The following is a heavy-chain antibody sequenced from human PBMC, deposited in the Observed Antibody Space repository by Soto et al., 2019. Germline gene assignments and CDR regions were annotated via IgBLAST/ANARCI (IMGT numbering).Heavy chain of an antibody. Sequence: SETLSLTCTVSGGSISSGDYYWSWIRQPPGKGLEWIGYIYYSGSTYYNPSLKSRVTISVDTSKNQFSLKLSSVTAADTAVYYCAGYLIGVTIFDYWGQGTRVTVSS. CDR2: IYYSGST. J-gene: IGHJ4*02. D-gene: IGHD3-10*01. V-gene: IGHV4-30-4*01. CDR1: GGSISSGDYY. CDR3: AGYLIGVTIFDY.